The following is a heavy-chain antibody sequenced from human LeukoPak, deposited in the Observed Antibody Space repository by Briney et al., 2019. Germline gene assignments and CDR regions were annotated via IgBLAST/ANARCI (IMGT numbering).Heavy chain of an antibody. CDR2: IRYDGSNK. CDR1: GFTFSSYG. V-gene: IGHV3-30*02. Sequence: GGSLRLSCAASGFTFSSYGMHWVRQAPGKGLEWVAFIRYDGSNKYYADSVKGRFTISRDNSKNTLYLQMNSLRAEDTAVYYCAKVSLYDYVWGSYRPSHPFDYWGQGTLVTVSS. CDR3: AKVSLYDYVWGSYRPSHPFDY. J-gene: IGHJ4*02. D-gene: IGHD3-16*02.